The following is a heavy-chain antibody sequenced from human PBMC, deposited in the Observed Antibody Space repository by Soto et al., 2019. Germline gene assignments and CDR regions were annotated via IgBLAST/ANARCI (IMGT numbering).Heavy chain of an antibody. CDR1: GGSISSYY. Sequence: PSETLSLTCTDSGGSISSYYWSWIRQPAGKGLEWIGRIYTSGSTNYNPSLKGRVTMSVDTSKNQFSLKLSSVTAADTAVYYCARAVYDYVWGSDNFLYYFDYWGQGTLVTVSS. CDR3: ARAVYDYVWGSDNFLYYFDY. V-gene: IGHV4-4*07. D-gene: IGHD3-16*01. J-gene: IGHJ4*02. CDR2: IYTSGST.